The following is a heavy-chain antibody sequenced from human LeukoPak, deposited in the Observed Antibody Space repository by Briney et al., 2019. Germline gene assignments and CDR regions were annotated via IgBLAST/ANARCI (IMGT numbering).Heavy chain of an antibody. CDR3: ARALLQSYYYGMDV. V-gene: IGHV3-30*03. D-gene: IGHD4-4*01. CDR2: ISYDGSNK. CDR1: GFTFSSYG. Sequence: GRSLRLSCAASGFTFSSYGMHWVRQAPGKGLEWVAVISYDGSNKYYADSVKGRFTISRDNSKNTLYLQMNSLRAEDTAVYYCARALLQSYYYGMDVWGQGTTVTVSS. J-gene: IGHJ6*02.